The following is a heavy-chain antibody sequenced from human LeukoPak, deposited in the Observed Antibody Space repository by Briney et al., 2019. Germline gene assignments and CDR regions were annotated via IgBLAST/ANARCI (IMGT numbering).Heavy chain of an antibody. CDR2: ISGSGGST. CDR1: GFTFSDYY. D-gene: IGHD6-13*01. V-gene: IGHV3-23*01. J-gene: IGHJ5*02. CDR3: AKALLEQELVRPLDP. Sequence: GGSLRLSCAASGFTFSDYYMSWIRQAPGKGLEWVSAISGSGGSTYYADSVKGRFTISRDNSKNTLFLQMNSLRAEDTAVYYCAKALLEQELVRPLDPWGQGTLVTVSS.